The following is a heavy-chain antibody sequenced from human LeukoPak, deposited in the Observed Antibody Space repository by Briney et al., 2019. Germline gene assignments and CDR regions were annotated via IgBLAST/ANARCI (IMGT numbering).Heavy chain of an antibody. Sequence: GRSLRLSCAASGFTFSSFAIHWIRQAPGKGLEWVAVISHDGGNKYYADSVKGRFTISRDNSKNTLYLQMNSLRVEDTAVYSCASLLTPYHGSGGGGMDVWGQGTTVTVSS. J-gene: IGHJ6*02. CDR2: ISHDGGNK. CDR1: GFTFSSFA. D-gene: IGHD3-10*01. V-gene: IGHV3-30-3*01. CDR3: ASLLTPYHGSGGGGMDV.